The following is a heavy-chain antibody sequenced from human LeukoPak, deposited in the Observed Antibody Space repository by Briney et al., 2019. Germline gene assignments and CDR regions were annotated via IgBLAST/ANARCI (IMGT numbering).Heavy chain of an antibody. D-gene: IGHD3-10*01. CDR2: IYPGDSDT. CDR1: GYSFTSYW. CDR3: ARLYGSGSYSVDY. J-gene: IGHJ4*02. Sequence: GESLKISCKGSGYSFTSYWIGWVRQRPGKGLEWMVIIYPGDSDTRYSPFFQGQVTISADKSISTAYLQWSSLKASDTAMYYCARLYGSGSYSVDYWGQGTLVTVSS. V-gene: IGHV5-51*01.